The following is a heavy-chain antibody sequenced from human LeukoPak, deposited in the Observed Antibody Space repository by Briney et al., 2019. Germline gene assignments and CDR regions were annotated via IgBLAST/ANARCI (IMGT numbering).Heavy chain of an antibody. V-gene: IGHV3-21*01. D-gene: IGHD3-22*01. CDR2: ISSSSYI. J-gene: IGHJ3*02. Sequence: GGSLRLSCAASGLTFSSYSMNWVRQAPGKGLEWVSSISSSSYIYYADSVKGRFTISRDNAKNSLYLQMNSLRAEDTAVYYCARDNDIYYDSSGYYYQGWAFDIWGQGTMVTVSS. CDR1: GLTFSSYS. CDR3: ARDNDIYYDSSGYYYQGWAFDI.